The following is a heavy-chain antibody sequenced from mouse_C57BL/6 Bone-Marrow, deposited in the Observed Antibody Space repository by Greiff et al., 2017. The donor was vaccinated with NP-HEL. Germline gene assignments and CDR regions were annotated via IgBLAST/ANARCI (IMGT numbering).Heavy chain of an antibody. Sequence: VQLQQSGPELVKPGASVKISCKASGYSFTGYYMNWVKQSPEKSLEWIGEINPSTGGTTYNQKFKAKATLTVDKSSSTAYMQLKSLTSEDSAVYYCATATVVAKGGWYFEVWGTGTTVTVSA. CDR2: INPSTGGT. CDR1: GYSFTGYY. V-gene: IGHV1-42*01. D-gene: IGHD1-1*01. J-gene: IGHJ1*03. CDR3: ATATVVAKGGWYFEV.